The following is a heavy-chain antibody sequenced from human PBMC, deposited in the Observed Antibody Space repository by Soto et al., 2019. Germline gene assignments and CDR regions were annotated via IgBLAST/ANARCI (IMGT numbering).Heavy chain of an antibody. V-gene: IGHV1-46*01. CDR1: GYTFTSYY. CDR3: AREHDSSGYYYGGHGMDV. J-gene: IGHJ6*02. Sequence: ASVKVSFKASGYTFTSYYIHWVRQAPGQGLEWMGVINPSGGTSTSAQKFQGRVTMTTDTSTSTASLELSSLRSKDTAVFYCAREHDSSGYYYGGHGMDVWGQGTTVTVSS. CDR2: INPSGGTS. D-gene: IGHD3-22*01.